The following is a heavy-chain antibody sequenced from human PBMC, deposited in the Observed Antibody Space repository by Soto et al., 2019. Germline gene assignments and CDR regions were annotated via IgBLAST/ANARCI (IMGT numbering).Heavy chain of an antibody. V-gene: IGHV3-23*01. CDR1: GFTFSSYA. Sequence: GGSLRLSCAASGFTFSSYAMSWVRQAPGKGLEWVSAISGSGGSTYYADSVKGRFTISRDNSKNTLYLQMNSLRAEDTAVYYSGKGEKGDTFDYWGQGTLVTVSS. D-gene: IGHD3-16*01. CDR2: ISGSGGST. J-gene: IGHJ4*02. CDR3: GKGEKGDTFDY.